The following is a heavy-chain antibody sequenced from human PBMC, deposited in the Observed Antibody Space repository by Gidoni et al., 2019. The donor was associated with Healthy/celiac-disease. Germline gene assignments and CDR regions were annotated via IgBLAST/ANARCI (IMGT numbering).Heavy chain of an antibody. V-gene: IGHV3-33*01. J-gene: IGHJ6*02. CDR1: GCTLSSYG. D-gene: IGHD3-9*01. CDR3: ARDYDILTGYPLKGYGMDV. CDR2: IWYDGSNK. Sequence: QVQLVESGGGVVQPGRSLRLSCAASGCTLSSYGMHWVRQAPGKGLEWVAVIWYDGSNKYYADSVKGRFTISRDNSKNTLYLQMNSLRAEDTAVYYCARDYDILTGYPLKGYGMDVWGQGTTVTVSS.